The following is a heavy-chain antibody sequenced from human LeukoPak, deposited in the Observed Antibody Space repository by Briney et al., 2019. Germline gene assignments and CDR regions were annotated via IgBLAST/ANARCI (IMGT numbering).Heavy chain of an antibody. CDR1: GGSISSYY. V-gene: IGHV4-4*07. CDR3: AREYYYGSGSHPPHFDY. CDR2: IYTSGST. J-gene: IGHJ4*02. Sequence: SETLSLTCTVSGGSISSYYWSRIRQPAGKGLEWIGRIYTSGSTNYNPSLKSRVTMSVDTSKNQFSLKLSSVTAADTAVYYCAREYYYGSGSHPPHFDYWGQGTLVTVSS. D-gene: IGHD3-10*01.